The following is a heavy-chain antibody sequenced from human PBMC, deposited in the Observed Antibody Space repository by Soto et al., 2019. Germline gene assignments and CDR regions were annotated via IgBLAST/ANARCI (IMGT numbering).Heavy chain of an antibody. V-gene: IGHV2-5*02. CDR3: AHRIREYCSGGRCFWGWFDP. J-gene: IGHJ5*02. CDR2: IYWDGDK. D-gene: IGHD2-15*01. Sequence: GPTLVNPTQTLTLTCTFSGFSLSTSGVGVGWILQPPGKALEWLALIYWDGDKRYRPSLKSSLAITKDTSHNQGCLTMTNMDPVDTATYSCAHRIREYCSGGRCFWGWFDPWGQGTLVTVSS. CDR1: GFSLSTSGVG.